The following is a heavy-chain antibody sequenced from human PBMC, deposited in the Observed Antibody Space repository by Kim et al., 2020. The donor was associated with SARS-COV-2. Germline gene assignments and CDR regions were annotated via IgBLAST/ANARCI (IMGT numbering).Heavy chain of an antibody. CDR3: AKGLGLRPKAHPFDY. V-gene: IGHV3-33*06. D-gene: IGHD3-16*01. CDR2: IWYDGSNK. Sequence: GGSLRLSCAASGFTFSSYGMHWVRQAPGKGLEWVAVIWYDGSNKYYADSVKGRFTISRDNSKNTLYLQMNSLRAEDTAVYYCAKGLGLRPKAHPFDYWGQGTLVTVSP. CDR1: GFTFSSYG. J-gene: IGHJ4*02.